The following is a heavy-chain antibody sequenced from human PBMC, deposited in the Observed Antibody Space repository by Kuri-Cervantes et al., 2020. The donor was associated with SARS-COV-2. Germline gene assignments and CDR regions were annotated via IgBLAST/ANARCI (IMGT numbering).Heavy chain of an antibody. Sequence: GSLRLSCTVSGASISSSTYYWGWIRQSPGKGLEWLGSIYESGDTYYSSSLKSRLSLSVDTSKNQFSLKLSSVTAADTAVYYCARDGPRYYFDYWGQGTLVTVSS. V-gene: IGHV4-39*07. CDR2: IYESGDT. J-gene: IGHJ4*02. CDR1: GASISSSTYY. CDR3: ARDGPRYYFDY.